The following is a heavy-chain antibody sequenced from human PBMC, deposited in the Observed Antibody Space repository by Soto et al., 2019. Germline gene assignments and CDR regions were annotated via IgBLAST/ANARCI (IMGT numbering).Heavy chain of an antibody. Sequence: EVQLLESGGGLVQPGGSLRLSCAASGFTFSSYAMSWVRQAPGKGLEWVSAISARDGSTNYADSVKGRFTISRDNSKDTLYLQMNGLRAEDTAVYYCAIDFLRGLAVAGYDYWGQGTLVTVSS. CDR2: ISARDGST. CDR3: AIDFLRGLAVAGYDY. CDR1: GFTFSSYA. V-gene: IGHV3-23*01. J-gene: IGHJ4*02. D-gene: IGHD6-19*01.